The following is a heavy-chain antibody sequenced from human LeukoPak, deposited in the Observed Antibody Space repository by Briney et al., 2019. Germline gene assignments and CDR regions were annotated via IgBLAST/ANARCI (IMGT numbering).Heavy chain of an antibody. J-gene: IGHJ3*02. V-gene: IGHV3-30*02. CDR1: GFTFSNYG. CDR3: ARLVEMATADAFDI. CDR2: IRFDGSTK. Sequence: GGSLRLSCATSGFTFSNYGMHWVRQAPGKGLEWVAFIRFDGSTKYYADSVKGRFTISRDNSKNTFYLQMNSLRAEDTAVYYCARLVEMATADAFDIWGQGTMVTVSS. D-gene: IGHD5-24*01.